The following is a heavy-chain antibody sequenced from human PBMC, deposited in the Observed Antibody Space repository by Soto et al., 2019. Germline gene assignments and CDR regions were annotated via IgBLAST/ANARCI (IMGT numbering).Heavy chain of an antibody. CDR2: ISPYNGST. CDR1: GYTFTSYG. D-gene: IGHD3-9*01. J-gene: IGHJ6*02. CDR3: ARPYYDILTGYPLYYYYGMDV. Sequence: GASVKVSCKASGYTFTSYGISWVRQAPGQGLEWMGRISPYNGSTSYAQKFQGRVTMTRDTSTSTVYMELSSLGSEDTAVYYCARPYYDILTGYPLYYYYGMDVWGQGTTVTVSS. V-gene: IGHV1-18*01.